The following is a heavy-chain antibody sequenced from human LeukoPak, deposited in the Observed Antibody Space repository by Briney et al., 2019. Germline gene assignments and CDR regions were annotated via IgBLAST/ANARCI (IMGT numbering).Heavy chain of an antibody. D-gene: IGHD1-26*01. CDR2: ISGSGAST. CDR3: AKDVGKWESLHFFDY. CDR1: GFTFSTNA. J-gene: IGHJ4*02. Sequence: GGSLRLSCLTSGFTFSTNAMSWVRQAPGKGLEWLSGISGSGASTYYADSVSGRFTISRDNSRNTLYLPMNSLRGDDTAVYYCAKDVGKWESLHFFDYWGQGTLVTVSS. V-gene: IGHV3-23*01.